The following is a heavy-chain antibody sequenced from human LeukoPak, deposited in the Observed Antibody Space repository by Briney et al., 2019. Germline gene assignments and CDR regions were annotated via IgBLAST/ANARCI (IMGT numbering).Heavy chain of an antibody. V-gene: IGHV3-33*01. Sequence: GGSLRLSCAASGFTFSSYGMHWVRQAPDKGLEWVTVIWYDGSNKYYADSVKGRFTISRDNSKNTLYLQMNSLRAEDTAVYYCARAGYYYDSSGYYPGYWGQGTLVTVSS. CDR1: GFTFSSYG. D-gene: IGHD3-22*01. CDR3: ARAGYYYDSSGYYPGY. CDR2: IWYDGSNK. J-gene: IGHJ4*02.